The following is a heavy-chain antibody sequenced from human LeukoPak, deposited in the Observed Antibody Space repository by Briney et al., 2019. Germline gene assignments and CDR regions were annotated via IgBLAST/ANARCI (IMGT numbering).Heavy chain of an antibody. J-gene: IGHJ4*02. D-gene: IGHD3-22*01. V-gene: IGHV3-23*01. CDR2: ISGSGGST. CDR1: GFTFSSYA. CDR3: AKFRVVVVTAIRIDY. Sequence: GGSLRLSCAASGFTFSSYAMSWVRQAPGKGLEWVSAISGSGGSTYYADSVKGRFTISRDNSKNTLYLQMNSLRAEDTAVHYCAKFRVVVVTAIRIDYWGQGTLVTVSS.